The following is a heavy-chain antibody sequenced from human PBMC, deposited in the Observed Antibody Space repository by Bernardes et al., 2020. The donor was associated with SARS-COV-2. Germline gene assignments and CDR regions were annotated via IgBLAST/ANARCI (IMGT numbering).Heavy chain of an antibody. CDR3: ATEDGEWLES. Sequence: LRLSCAASGFTFSSYWMSWVRQAPGKGLEWVAVIWHDGSREYYVDSVKGRFAISRDNSNNTLYLQMNNLRVEDTALYRCATEDGEWLESWGQGTLVTVSS. J-gene: IGHJ5*01. CDR1: GFTFSSYW. CDR2: IWHDGSRE. D-gene: IGHD4-17*01. V-gene: IGHV3-33*08.